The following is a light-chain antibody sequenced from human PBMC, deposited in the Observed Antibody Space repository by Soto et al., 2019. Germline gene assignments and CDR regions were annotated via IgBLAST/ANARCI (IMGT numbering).Light chain of an antibody. CDR1: SSDVGSYNL. Sequence: QPVLTQPASVSGSPGQSITISCTGTSSDVGSYNLVSWYQQHPGKAPKLMIYEGSKRPSGVSSRFSGSKSGNTASLTISGLQAEDEADYYCCSYAGSGTHVVFGGGTKVTVL. CDR3: CSYAGSGTHVV. J-gene: IGLJ2*01. CDR2: EGS. V-gene: IGLV2-23*01.